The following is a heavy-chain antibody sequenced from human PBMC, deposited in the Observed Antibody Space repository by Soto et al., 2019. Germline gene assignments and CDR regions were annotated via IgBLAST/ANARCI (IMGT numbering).Heavy chain of an antibody. D-gene: IGHD6-19*01. CDR3: WKGNTNGGRFNRFGS. V-gene: IGHV3-23*01. J-gene: IGHJ4*02. Sequence: GGSLRLSCAASGFTFINYAMNWVRQAPGKGLEWVSGLSGSGTSTYYADSVKGRFTISRDNSRDTRFLQMNSLTAGDAAFCYLWKGNTNGGRFNRFGSWGQRALMTVSS. CDR2: LSGSGTST. CDR1: GFTFINYA.